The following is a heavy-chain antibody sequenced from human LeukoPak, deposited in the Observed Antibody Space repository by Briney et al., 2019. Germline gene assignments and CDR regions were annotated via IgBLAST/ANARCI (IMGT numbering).Heavy chain of an antibody. Sequence: PETLSLTCTVSGDSVSSSNYYWVWIRQPPGKGLEWLGSFYPGGRPYYNPSLESRVTVAIDTSKNHFSLKLTSVTAADTAVYFCARRGLTAAAVWGQGTLVTVSS. D-gene: IGHD6-13*01. CDR3: ARRGLTAAAV. J-gene: IGHJ4*02. CDR1: GDSVSSSNYY. V-gene: IGHV4-39*02. CDR2: FYPGGRP.